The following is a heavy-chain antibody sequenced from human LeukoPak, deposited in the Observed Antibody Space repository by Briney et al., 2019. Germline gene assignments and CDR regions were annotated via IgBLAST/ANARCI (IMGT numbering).Heavy chain of an antibody. CDR3: TRVRSGNDFDY. CDR2: IRSKGYGGTT. CDR1: GFTFGDHA. D-gene: IGHD3-10*01. V-gene: IGHV3-49*04. Sequence: GGSLRLSCSASGFTFGDHAMSWVRQAPGKGLEWIGFIRSKGYGGTTEYAASVEGRFSLSRDDSKSFVYLQMSSLKTEDTAVYYCTRVRSGNDFDYWGQGTLVTVSS. J-gene: IGHJ4*02.